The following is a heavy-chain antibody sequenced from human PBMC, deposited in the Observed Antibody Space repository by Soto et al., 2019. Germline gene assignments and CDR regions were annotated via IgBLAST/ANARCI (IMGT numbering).Heavy chain of an antibody. CDR2: ISYDGSVQ. V-gene: IGHV3-30*03. J-gene: IGHJ4*02. CDR3: ARDGVGIRWYGEGESDY. D-gene: IGHD3-16*01. CDR1: GFTFSDHG. Sequence: QVQLVESGGGVVQPGRSLRLSCEGSGFTFSDHGMHWVRQAPGKGFEWVAVISYDGSVQHYLESVEGRFSISRDDSKNTLNLQMDGLRNEVTAVYYCARDGVGIRWYGEGESDYGGQGTLVTVS.